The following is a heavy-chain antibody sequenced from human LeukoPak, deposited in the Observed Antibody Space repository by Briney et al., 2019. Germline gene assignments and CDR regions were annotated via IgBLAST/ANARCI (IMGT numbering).Heavy chain of an antibody. CDR1: GYTFTGYY. Sequence: ASVKVSCKASGYTFTGYYMHWVRQVPGQGLEWMGRINPNSGGTNYAQKFQGRVTMTRDTSISTAYMELSRLRSDDTAVYYCARGLGYCSSTSCYYYYYYMDVWGKGTTVTVSS. J-gene: IGHJ6*03. CDR2: INPNSGGT. D-gene: IGHD2-2*01. CDR3: ARGLGYCSSTSCYYYYYYMDV. V-gene: IGHV1-2*06.